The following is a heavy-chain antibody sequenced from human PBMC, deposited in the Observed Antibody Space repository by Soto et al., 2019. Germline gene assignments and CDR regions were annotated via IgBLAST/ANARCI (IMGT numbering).Heavy chain of an antibody. CDR3: ARDRGRDGYNLDWFDP. V-gene: IGHV1-18*04. D-gene: IGHD5-12*01. Sequence: GASVKVSCKASGYTFTSYGISWVRQAPGQGLEWMGWISAYNGNTNYAQKLQGRVTMTTDTSTSTAYMELRSLRSDDTAVYYCARDRGRDGYNLDWFDPWGQGTLVTAPQ. J-gene: IGHJ5*02. CDR2: ISAYNGNT. CDR1: GYTFTSYG.